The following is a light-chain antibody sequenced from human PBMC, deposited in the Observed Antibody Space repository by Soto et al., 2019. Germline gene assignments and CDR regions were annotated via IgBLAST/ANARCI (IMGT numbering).Light chain of an antibody. CDR1: QSISTY. J-gene: IGKJ1*01. CDR3: QAYTPYSRT. CDR2: KAS. V-gene: IGKV1-5*03. Sequence: DIQMTQSPSSLSASVGDRVTITCRASQSISTYLAWYQQKPGKAPKLLIYKASSLESGVPSRFSGSGSGAEFTLTISSLQPDDFATYYCQAYTPYSRTFGHATTV.